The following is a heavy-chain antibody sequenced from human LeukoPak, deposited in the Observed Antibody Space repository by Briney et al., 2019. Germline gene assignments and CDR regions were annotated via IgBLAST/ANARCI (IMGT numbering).Heavy chain of an antibody. D-gene: IGHD6-6*01. CDR1: GYTFTSYG. CDR2: ISAYNGNT. Sequence: ASVKVSCKASGYTFTSYGFSWVRQAPGQGLEWMGWISAYNGNTNYAQKLQGRVTMTTDTSTSTAYMELRSLRSDDTAVYYCARASLVAARPGYWFDPWGQGTLVTVSS. J-gene: IGHJ5*02. V-gene: IGHV1-18*01. CDR3: ARASLVAARPGYWFDP.